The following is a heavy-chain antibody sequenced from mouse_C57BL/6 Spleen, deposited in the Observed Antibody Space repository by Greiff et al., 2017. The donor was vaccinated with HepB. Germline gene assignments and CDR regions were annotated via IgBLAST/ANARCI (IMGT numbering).Heavy chain of an antibody. CDR1: GYTFTSYW. J-gene: IGHJ2*01. V-gene: IGHV1-50*01. CDR2: IDPSDSYT. CDR3: ARIDC. Sequence: QVQLQQPGAELVKPGASVKLSCKASGYTFTSYWMQWVKQRPGQGLEWIGEIDPSDSYTNYNQKFKGKATLTVDTSSSTAYMQLSSLTSEDSAVYYCARIDCWGQGTTLTVSS.